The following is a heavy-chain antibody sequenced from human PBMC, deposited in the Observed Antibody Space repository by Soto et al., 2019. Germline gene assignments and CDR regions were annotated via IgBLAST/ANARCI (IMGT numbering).Heavy chain of an antibody. CDR2: IGAGGDT. J-gene: IGHJ4*02. CDR1: GFTFSAFD. V-gene: IGHV3-13*01. D-gene: IGHD2-8*01. CDR3: GREAPGCPNGVCYNHPDS. Sequence: EVQLEESGGGLVQPGGSLRLSCAASGFTFSAFDFHWVRQAQGKGLEWVSAIGAGGDTYYADSVKGRFTISRDNAKNSVYLQMDSLRAGDTAVYYCGREAPGCPNGVCYNHPDSWGQGTLVTVSS.